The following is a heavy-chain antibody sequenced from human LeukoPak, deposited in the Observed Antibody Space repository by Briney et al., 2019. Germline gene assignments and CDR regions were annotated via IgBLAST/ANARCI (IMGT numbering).Heavy chain of an antibody. CDR1: GFTFSSYW. CDR3: ARDLLNGRCWFDP. CDR2: INTDGSST. D-gene: IGHD4-17*01. Sequence: PGGSLGLSCAASGFTFSSYWMHWVRQAPGKGLVWVSRINTDGSSTSYADSVKGRFTISRDNAKNTLYLQMNSLRAEDTAVYYCARDLLNGRCWFDPWGQGTLVTVSS. J-gene: IGHJ5*02. V-gene: IGHV3-74*01.